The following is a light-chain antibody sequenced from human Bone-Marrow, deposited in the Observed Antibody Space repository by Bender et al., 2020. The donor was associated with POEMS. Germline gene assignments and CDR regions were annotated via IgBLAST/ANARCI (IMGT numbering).Light chain of an antibody. CDR1: SSDVWTDNR. CDR3: CSYAGSGAFAYV. V-gene: IGLV2-23*02. Sequence: QSALTQPASVSGSPEQSITISCAGTSSDVWTDNRVSWYQHHPGKAPKVIIYDVSKRPSGVSNRFSGSKSGNTASLTISGLQADDEADYYCCSYAGSGAFAYVFGPGTKVSVL. J-gene: IGLJ1*01. CDR2: DVS.